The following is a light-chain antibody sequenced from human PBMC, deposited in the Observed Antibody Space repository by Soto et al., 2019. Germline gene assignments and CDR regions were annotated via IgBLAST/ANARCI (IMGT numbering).Light chain of an antibody. CDR2: AAS. Sequence: IQLTQSPSSLSASVGDRVTITCRASQGISSYLAWYQQKPGKAPKLLIYAASTLQSGVPSRFSGSGSGTDFTLTISLLQPEDFATYYCQQLNSYPRTFGQGTKVEIK. CDR1: QGISSY. J-gene: IGKJ1*01. CDR3: QQLNSYPRT. V-gene: IGKV1-9*01.